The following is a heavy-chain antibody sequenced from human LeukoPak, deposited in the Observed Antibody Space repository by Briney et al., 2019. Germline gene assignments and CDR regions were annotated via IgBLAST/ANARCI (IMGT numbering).Heavy chain of an antibody. D-gene: IGHD3-10*01. CDR3: ARGGDPGSIDY. J-gene: IGHJ4*02. Sequence: GGSLRLSCEVSGFRYWDYWMVWLAPAPGKGLGWVSKTDRGENEYYYEDPVKGRITISRHNAKDSLYLQMTSLRADDTAVYYSARGGDPGSIDYWGQGTLVTVSS. V-gene: IGHV3-7*01. CDR1: GFRYWDYW. CDR2: TDRGENEY.